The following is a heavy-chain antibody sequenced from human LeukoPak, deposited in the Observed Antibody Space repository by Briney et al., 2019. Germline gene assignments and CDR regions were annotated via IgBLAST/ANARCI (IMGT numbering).Heavy chain of an antibody. CDR2: IYTSGST. J-gene: IGHJ4*02. Sequence: SETLSLTCTVSGASISSGSYYWSWIRQPAGTGLEWIGRIYTSGSTNYNLSLKSRVTISVDTSKNQFSLKLTSVTATDTALYYCASTGYSSSWYEGQIDYWGQGTLVTVSS. CDR1: GASISSGSYY. CDR3: ASTGYSSSWYEGQIDY. V-gene: IGHV4-61*02. D-gene: IGHD6-13*01.